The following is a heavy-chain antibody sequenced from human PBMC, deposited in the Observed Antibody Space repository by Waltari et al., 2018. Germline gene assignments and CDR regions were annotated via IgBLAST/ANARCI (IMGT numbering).Heavy chain of an antibody. CDR2: INAGNCNT. CDR1: GYTFTSYA. CDR3: ARDFVYSSGWYPPDY. Sequence: QVQLVQSGAEVKKPGASVKVSCKASGYTFTSYAMHWVRQAPGQRLEWMGWINAGNCNTKYSQKFQGRVTSTRDTSASTAYMELSSLRSEDTAVYYCARDFVYSSGWYPPDYWGQGTLVTVSS. V-gene: IGHV1-3*01. D-gene: IGHD6-19*01. J-gene: IGHJ4*02.